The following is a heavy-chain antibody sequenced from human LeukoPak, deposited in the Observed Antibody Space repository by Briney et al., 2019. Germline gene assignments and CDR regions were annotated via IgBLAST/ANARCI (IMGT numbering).Heavy chain of an antibody. D-gene: IGHD6-13*01. CDR1: GFTFSTHW. J-gene: IGHJ6*02. V-gene: IGHV3-74*01. CDR3: ARGSEAVGTSPRYYYYGMDV. CDR2: ISGDGSLT. Sequence: GGSLRLSCAASGFTFSTHWMYWVRQAPGRELVWVSRISGDGSLTSYADSVKGRFTISRDNARNSLYLQMNSLRAEDTAVYYCARGSEAVGTSPRYYYYGMDVWGQGTTVTVSS.